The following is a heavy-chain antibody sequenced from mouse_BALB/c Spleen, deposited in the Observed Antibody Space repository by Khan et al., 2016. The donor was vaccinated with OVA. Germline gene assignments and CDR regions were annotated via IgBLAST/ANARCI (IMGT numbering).Heavy chain of an antibody. J-gene: IGHJ3*01. CDR1: DYTFTNYW. CDR2: INPSTGYT. D-gene: IGHD1-1*01. Sequence: QVQLKESGAELAKPGASVKMSCKASDYTFTNYWMHWVKQRPGHGLEWIGYINPSTGYTEYNQRFKDKATLTADKSSSTAYMQLSSLTSEDSAVYYGGNQGSSCAWLTYWGQGTLVTVSS. V-gene: IGHV1-7*01. CDR3: GNQGSSCAWLTY.